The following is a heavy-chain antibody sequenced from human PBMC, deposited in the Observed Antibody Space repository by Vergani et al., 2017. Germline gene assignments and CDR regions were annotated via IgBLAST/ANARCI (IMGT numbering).Heavy chain of an antibody. Sequence: QVQLQESGPGLVKPSETLSLTCAVSGFSIDNGYYWDWIRQPPGKGLEWIGSIYRTGLTHFTPSLKSRVTISVDTSNNHFSLRLNSLTAADTAVYYCARRSGIVYDIFSGTQYFFDFWGQGTLVTVSS. V-gene: IGHV4-38-2*01. CDR1: GFSIDNGYY. D-gene: IGHD3-9*01. CDR3: ARRSGIVYDIFSGTQYFFDF. J-gene: IGHJ4*02. CDR2: IYRTGLT.